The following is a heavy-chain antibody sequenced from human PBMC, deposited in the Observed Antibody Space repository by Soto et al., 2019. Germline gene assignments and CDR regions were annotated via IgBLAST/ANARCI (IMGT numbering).Heavy chain of an antibody. Sequence: QVQLVQSGAEVKKPGSSVRVSCRASGVTVNTFAVSWVRQAPGQGLEWMGGIIPVLGPAFYAQKFQGKVTITADKSTSTAFLEVATLTSDDTAVYYCARAAKRYFDYWGQGTLVTVSS. V-gene: IGHV1-69*06. CDR2: IIPVLGPA. CDR1: GVTVNTFA. CDR3: ARAAKRYFDY. J-gene: IGHJ4*02.